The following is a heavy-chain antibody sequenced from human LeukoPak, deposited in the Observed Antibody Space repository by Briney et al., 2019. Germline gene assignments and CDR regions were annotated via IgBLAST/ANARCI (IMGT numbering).Heavy chain of an antibody. Sequence: GGSLRLSCAASGFMFSSYWMHWVRQAPGKGLVWVSRIDPGGRLTTYADSVKGRFTISRDNAKNTLYLRMNSLRAEDTAVYYCARGLGDYWGQGTLVTVSS. D-gene: IGHD7-27*01. CDR1: GFMFSSYW. CDR2: IDPGGRLT. V-gene: IGHV3-74*01. J-gene: IGHJ4*02. CDR3: ARGLGDY.